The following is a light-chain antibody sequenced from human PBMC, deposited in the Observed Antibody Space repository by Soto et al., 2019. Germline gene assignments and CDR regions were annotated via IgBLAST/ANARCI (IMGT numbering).Light chain of an antibody. Sequence: EIVMTQSPATLSVSPGERITLSCRASQSVGGNLAWFQQRPGQAPRLLIYGASTRATDIPARFSGSGSGTEFTLTISSLQSEDFAVYYCQHYNNWPSWTFGQGTKVEIK. J-gene: IGKJ1*01. CDR1: QSVGGN. V-gene: IGKV3-15*01. CDR2: GAS. CDR3: QHYNNWPSWT.